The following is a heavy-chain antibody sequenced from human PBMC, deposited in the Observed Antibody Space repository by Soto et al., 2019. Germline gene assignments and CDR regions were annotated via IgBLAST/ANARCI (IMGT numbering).Heavy chain of an antibody. CDR2: IKQDGTEK. J-gene: IGHJ4*02. V-gene: IGHV3-7*01. D-gene: IGHD3-22*01. CDR1: GFTFSRYW. Sequence: PGGSLRLSCAASGFTFSRYWMNWVRQAPGKGLEWVANIKQDGTEKNYVDSVKGRFTISRDNARKSLYLQMDSLRAEDTAVYYCARGYDSSAGDYWGQGTLVTVSS. CDR3: ARGYDSSAGDY.